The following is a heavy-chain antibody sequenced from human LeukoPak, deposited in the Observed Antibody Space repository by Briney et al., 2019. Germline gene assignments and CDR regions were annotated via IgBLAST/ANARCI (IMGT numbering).Heavy chain of an antibody. CDR1: GGPISSGSYY. V-gene: IGHV4-61*02. CDR2: IFPRRPT. CDR3: ASDPLDAFDI. J-gene: IGHJ3*02. Sequence: SETLSLTCTVSGGPISSGSYYWRWIRQPAGKGLGWFGLIFPRRPTTYPPSLKRRVPISVHTSKNQFSLKLGSVTAADTAVYYCASDPLDAFDIWGQGTMVTVSS.